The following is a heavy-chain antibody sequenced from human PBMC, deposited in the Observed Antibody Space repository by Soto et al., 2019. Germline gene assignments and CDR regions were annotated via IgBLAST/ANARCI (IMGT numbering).Heavy chain of an antibody. CDR2: IYYSGST. V-gene: IGHV4-39*07. CDR3: ASAFGGWPPDS. D-gene: IGHD6-19*01. Sequence: SETLSLTCTVSGGSISSDSYYWGWIRQSPEKGLEWIGSIYYSGSTYYNPTLKSRLIISVDTSKNQFSLKLSSVTAADTAVYYCASAFGGWPPDSWGPGTLVTVSS. CDR1: GGSISSDSYY. J-gene: IGHJ4*02.